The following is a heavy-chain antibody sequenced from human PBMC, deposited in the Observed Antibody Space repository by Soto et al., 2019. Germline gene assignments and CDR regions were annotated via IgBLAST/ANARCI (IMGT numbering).Heavy chain of an antibody. CDR2: ITDRGNTK. CDR3: ARDYCSGASCYTGTDAFDV. Sequence: SLRLSCVVSGFTFSSYEMNWVRQAPGKGLEWVSYITDRGNTKYYADSVKGRFTISRDNAKNSLYLQMNSVRAEDTAIYYCARDYCSGASCYTGTDAFDVWGQGTMVTVSS. V-gene: IGHV3-48*03. CDR1: GFTFSSYE. J-gene: IGHJ3*01. D-gene: IGHD2-15*01.